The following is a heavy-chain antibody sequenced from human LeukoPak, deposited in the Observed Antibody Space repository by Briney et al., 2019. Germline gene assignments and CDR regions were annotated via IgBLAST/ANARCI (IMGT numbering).Heavy chain of an antibody. Sequence: SETLSLTCTVSGGSISSYYWSWIRQPAGKGLEWIGRIYTSGSTNYNPSLKSRVTISVDTSKNQFSLKLSSVTAADTAVYYCARGPWNWNYRRYYGMDVWGQGTTVTVSS. CDR1: GGSISSYY. CDR3: ARGPWNWNYRRYYGMDV. D-gene: IGHD1-7*01. CDR2: IYTSGST. J-gene: IGHJ6*02. V-gene: IGHV4-4*07.